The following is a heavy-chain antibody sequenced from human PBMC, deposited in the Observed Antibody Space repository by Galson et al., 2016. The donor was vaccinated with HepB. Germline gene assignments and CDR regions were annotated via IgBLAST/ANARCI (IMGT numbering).Heavy chain of an antibody. CDR2: IVPILGMS. V-gene: IGHV1-69*04. J-gene: IGHJ6*02. CDR3: ARDAVAVAGTLQFYFYGMDV. CDR1: GGTFSSYA. D-gene: IGHD6-19*01. Sequence: SVKVSCKASGGTFSSYAFSWVRQAPGQGLEWMGRIVPILGMSNYAQKFQGRVTITADKSTSTVYMELSSLRSEDTAVYYCARDAVAVAGTLQFYFYGMDVWGQGTTVTVSS.